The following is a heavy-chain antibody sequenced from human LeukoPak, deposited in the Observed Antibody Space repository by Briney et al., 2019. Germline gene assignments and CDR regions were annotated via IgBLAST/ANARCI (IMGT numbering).Heavy chain of an antibody. D-gene: IGHD3-10*01. CDR3: AKAELLWFGELSFDY. CDR2: ISYDGSNK. J-gene: IGHJ4*02. CDR1: GFTFSSYG. Sequence: PGRSLRLSCAASGFTFSSYGMHWVRQAPGKGLEWVAVISYDGSNKYYADSVKGRFTISRDNSKNTLYLQMNSLRAEVTAVYYCAKAELLWFGELSFDYWGQGTLVTVSS. V-gene: IGHV3-30*18.